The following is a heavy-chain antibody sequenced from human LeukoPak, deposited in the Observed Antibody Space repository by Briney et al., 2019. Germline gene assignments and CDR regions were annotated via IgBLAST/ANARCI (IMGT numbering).Heavy chain of an antibody. V-gene: IGHV4-34*01. CDR2: INHSGST. CDR1: GGTFYGYY. D-gene: IGHD3-10*01. J-gene: IGHJ4*02. Sequence: SETLSLTCAVSGGTFYGYYWSWIRQPPGKGLEWIGEINHSGSTNYNPSLKSRVTMSVDTSKNQFSLKLSSVTAADTAVYYCARDRYYYGSGSYYFDYWGQGTLVTVSS. CDR3: ARDRYYYGSGSYYFDY.